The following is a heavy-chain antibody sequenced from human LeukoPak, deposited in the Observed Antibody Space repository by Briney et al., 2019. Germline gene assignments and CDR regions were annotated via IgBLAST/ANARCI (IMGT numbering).Heavy chain of an antibody. CDR1: EFSVGSNY. V-gene: IGHV3-66*01. Sequence: QTGGSLRLSCAASEFSVGSNYMTWVSQAPGKGLEWVSLIYSGGSTYYADSVKGRFTISRDNSKNTLYLQMNSLRPEDTAVYFCAKGERTASVKNSGHYYYYMDVWGNGTTVIISS. D-gene: IGHD6-19*01. CDR2: IYSGGST. CDR3: AKGERTASVKNSGHYYYYMDV. J-gene: IGHJ6*03.